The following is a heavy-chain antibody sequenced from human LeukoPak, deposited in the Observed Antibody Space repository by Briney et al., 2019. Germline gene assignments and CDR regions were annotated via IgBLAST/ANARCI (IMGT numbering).Heavy chain of an antibody. D-gene: IGHD1-14*01. CDR2: ISYDGSNK. Sequence: PGGSLRLSCAASGFTVSDYGLHWVRQAPGKGLEWVAVISYDGSNKYYADSVQGRFTISRDNSKNTLYLQMNSLRAEDTAVYYCAKAEGGYYYYGMDVWGQGTTVTVSS. CDR1: GFTVSDYG. CDR3: AKAEGGYYYYGMDV. V-gene: IGHV3-30*18. J-gene: IGHJ6*02.